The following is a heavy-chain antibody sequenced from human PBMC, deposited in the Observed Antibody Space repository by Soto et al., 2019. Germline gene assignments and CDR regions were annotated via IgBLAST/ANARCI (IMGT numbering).Heavy chain of an antibody. CDR2: IIPIFGTA. D-gene: IGHD5-18*01. CDR3: ARATTGDTAMVTIHYYYGMDV. V-gene: IGHV1-69*13. CDR1: EGTFSSYA. J-gene: IGHJ6*02. Sequence: ASVKVSCRASEGTFSSYAISWVRQAPGQGLEWMGGIIPIFGTANYAQKFQGRVTITADESTSTAYMELSSLSSEDTAVYYCARATTGDTAMVTIHYYYGMDVWGQGTTVTVSS.